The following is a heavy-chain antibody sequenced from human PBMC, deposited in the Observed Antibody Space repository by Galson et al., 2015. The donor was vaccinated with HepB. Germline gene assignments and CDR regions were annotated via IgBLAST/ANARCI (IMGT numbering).Heavy chain of an antibody. J-gene: IGHJ4*02. CDR1: GYRFTSYW. V-gene: IGHV5-51*01. Sequence: QSGAEVKKPGESLKISCYGSGYRFTSYWIAWVRQMPGKGLEWMGIIYPGDSDTRYSPSFQGQVTISADKSISTAYLQWSSLEASDTAIYYCARGSSPEESFDYWGQGTLVTVSS. CDR3: ARGSSPEESFDY. D-gene: IGHD2-2*01. CDR2: IYPGDSDT.